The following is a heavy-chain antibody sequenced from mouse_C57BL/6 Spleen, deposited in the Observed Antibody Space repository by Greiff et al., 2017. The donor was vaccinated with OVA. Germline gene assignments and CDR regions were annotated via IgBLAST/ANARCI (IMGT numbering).Heavy chain of an antibody. CDR3: ARDSSGYSAWFAY. CDR2: INPSNGGT. Sequence: VQLQQPGTELVKPGASVKLSCKASGYTFTSYWMHWVKQRPGQGLEWIGNINPSNGGTNYNEKFKSKATLTVDKSSSTAYMQLSSLTSEDSAVYYCARDSSGYSAWFAYWGQGTLVTVSA. J-gene: IGHJ3*01. D-gene: IGHD3-2*02. V-gene: IGHV1-53*01. CDR1: GYTFTSYW.